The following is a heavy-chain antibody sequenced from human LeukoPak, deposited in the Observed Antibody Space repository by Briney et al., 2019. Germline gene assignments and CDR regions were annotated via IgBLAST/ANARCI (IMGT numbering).Heavy chain of an antibody. CDR2: INPNSGGT. CDR1: GYTFTGYY. J-gene: IGHJ4*02. Sequence: ASVKVSCKASGYTFTGYYMHWVRQAPGQGLEWMGRINPNSGGTNYAQKFQGRVTMTRGTSISTAYMELSRLRSDDTAVYYCARAHAQYYYDSSGYSPFDYWGQGTLVTVSS. V-gene: IGHV1-2*06. D-gene: IGHD3-22*01. CDR3: ARAHAQYYYDSSGYSPFDY.